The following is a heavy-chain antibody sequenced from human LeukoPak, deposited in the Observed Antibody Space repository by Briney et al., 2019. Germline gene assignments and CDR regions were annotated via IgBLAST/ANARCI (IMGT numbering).Heavy chain of an antibody. J-gene: IGHJ4*02. Sequence: GASVKVSCKASGGTFSSCAISWVRQAPGQGLEWMGRIIPILGIANYAQKFQGRVTITADKSTSTAYMELSSLRSEDTAVYYCARGSIDYGDYVYYFDYWGQGTLVTVSS. CDR2: IIPILGIA. CDR1: GGTFSSCA. V-gene: IGHV1-69*04. CDR3: ARGSIDYGDYVYYFDY. D-gene: IGHD4-17*01.